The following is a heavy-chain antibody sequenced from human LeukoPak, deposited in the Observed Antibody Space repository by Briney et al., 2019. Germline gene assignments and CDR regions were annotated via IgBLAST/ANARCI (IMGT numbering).Heavy chain of an antibody. CDR2: IYYSGST. D-gene: IGHD3-3*01. CDR3: ARRSIFGVVIGYYFDY. Sequence: SETLSLTCTVSGGSISSSSYYWGWIRQPPGKGLEWIGSIYYSGSTYYNPSLKSRVTISVDTSKNQFSLKLSSVTAADTAVYYCARRSIFGVVIGYYFDYWGQGTLVTVSS. J-gene: IGHJ4*02. V-gene: IGHV4-39*01. CDR1: GGSISSSSYY.